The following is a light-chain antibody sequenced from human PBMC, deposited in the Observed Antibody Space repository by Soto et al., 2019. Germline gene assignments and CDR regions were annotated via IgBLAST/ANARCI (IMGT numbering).Light chain of an antibody. CDR3: QLRSAWPLFT. J-gene: IGKJ3*01. CDR1: QSVGSY. V-gene: IGKV3-11*01. CDR2: DAS. Sequence: EIELTQSPATLSLSPGERASISCRASQSVGSYFAWYQQKPGQAPRLLIYDASKRDTGIPARFSGSGSGTEFTLTISSREPEDFAIYYCQLRSAWPLFTFGPGTRVDVK.